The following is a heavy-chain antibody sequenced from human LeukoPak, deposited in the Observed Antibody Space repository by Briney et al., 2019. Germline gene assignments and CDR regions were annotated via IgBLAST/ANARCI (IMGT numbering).Heavy chain of an antibody. CDR2: IYPGDSDT. V-gene: IGHV5-51*01. D-gene: IGHD3-10*01. CDR3: ARLPRASMVRGVDTYGMDV. CDR1: GYSFTSYW. J-gene: IGHJ6*02. Sequence: GESLKISCKGSGYSFTSYWSGWVRQMPGKGLEWMGIIYPGDSDTRYSPSFQGQVTISADKSISTAYLQWSSLKASDTAMYYCARLPRASMVRGVDTYGMDVWGQGTTVTVSS.